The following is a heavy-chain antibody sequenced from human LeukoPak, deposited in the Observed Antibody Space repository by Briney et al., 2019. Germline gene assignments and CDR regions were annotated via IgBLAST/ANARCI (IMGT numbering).Heavy chain of an antibody. Sequence: SETLSLTCTVSGGSISSGGYYWSWIRQHSGKGLEWIGYIYYSGSTNHNPSLKSRVTISVDTSKNQFSLKLNSVTAADTAVYYCARGRWYLDDWGQGTLVTVSS. J-gene: IGHJ4*02. CDR2: IYYSGST. CDR1: GGSISSGGYY. V-gene: IGHV4-61*08. CDR3: ARGRWYLDD. D-gene: IGHD5-24*01.